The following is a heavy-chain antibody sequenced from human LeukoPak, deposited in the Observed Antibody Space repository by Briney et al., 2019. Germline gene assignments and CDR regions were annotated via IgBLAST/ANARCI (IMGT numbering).Heavy chain of an antibody. CDR2: INHSGST. CDR1: GGSFSGYY. D-gene: IGHD3-10*01. CDR3: ARARYYYGSGNLDY. V-gene: IGHV4-34*01. Sequence: SETLSLTCAVYGGSFSGYYWSWIRQPPGKGLEWIGEINHSGSTNYNPSLKSRVTISVDTSKNQFSPKLSSVTAADTAVYYCARARYYYGSGNLDYWGQGTLVTVSS. J-gene: IGHJ4*02.